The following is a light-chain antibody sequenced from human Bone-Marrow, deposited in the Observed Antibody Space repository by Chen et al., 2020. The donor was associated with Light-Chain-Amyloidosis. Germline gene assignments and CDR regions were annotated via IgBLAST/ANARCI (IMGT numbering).Light chain of an antibody. CDR2: DDR. J-gene: IGLJ3*02. V-gene: IGLV3-21*02. Sequence: SSVLTQPSSVSVAPGQTATIACGGNNIGSTSVPWYQQTPGQAPLLVVYDDRDRPSGIPERLSGSNSGNTATLTISRVEAGDEADYYCQVWDRSSDRPVFGGGTKLTVL. CDR1: NIGSTS. CDR3: QVWDRSSDRPV.